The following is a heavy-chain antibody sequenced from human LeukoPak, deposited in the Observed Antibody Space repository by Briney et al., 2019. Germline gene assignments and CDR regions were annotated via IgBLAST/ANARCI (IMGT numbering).Heavy chain of an antibody. CDR2: ISWNSGSI. J-gene: IGHJ3*02. CDR1: GFTFDDYA. Sequence: GGSLRLSCAASGFTFDDYAMHWVRQAPGKGPEWVSGISWNSGSIGYADSVKGRFTISRDNAKNSLYLQMNSLRAEDTALYYCAGSGAFDIWGQGTMVTVSS. V-gene: IGHV3-9*01. CDR3: AGSGAFDI.